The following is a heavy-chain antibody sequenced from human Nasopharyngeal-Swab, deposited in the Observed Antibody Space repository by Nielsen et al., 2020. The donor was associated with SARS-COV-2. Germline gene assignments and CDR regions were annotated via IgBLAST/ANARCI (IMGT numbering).Heavy chain of an antibody. Sequence: SETLSLTCTVSGGSISSSSYYWGWIRQPPGKGLEWIGSIYYSGSTYYNPSLKSQVTISVDTSKNQFSLKLSSVTAADTAVYYCARHRIYCSSTSCYTYYYYYMDVWGKGTTVTVSS. V-gene: IGHV4-39*01. CDR3: ARHRIYCSSTSCYTYYYYYMDV. CDR2: IYYSGST. CDR1: GGSISSSSYY. J-gene: IGHJ6*03. D-gene: IGHD2-2*02.